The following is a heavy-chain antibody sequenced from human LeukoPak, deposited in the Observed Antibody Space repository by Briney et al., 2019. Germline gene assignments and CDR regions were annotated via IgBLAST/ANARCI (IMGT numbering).Heavy chain of an antibody. CDR1: GFTFSSYS. V-gene: IGHV3-21*01. J-gene: IGHJ4*02. Sequence: PGGSLRLSCAASGFTFSSYSMNWVRQAPGKGLQWVSSISSSSSYIYYADSVKGRFTISRDNAKNSLYLQMNSLRAEDTAVYYCARVRAYDSSGYVLAYWGQGTQVTVSS. CDR3: ARVRAYDSSGYVLAY. D-gene: IGHD3-22*01. CDR2: ISSSSSYI.